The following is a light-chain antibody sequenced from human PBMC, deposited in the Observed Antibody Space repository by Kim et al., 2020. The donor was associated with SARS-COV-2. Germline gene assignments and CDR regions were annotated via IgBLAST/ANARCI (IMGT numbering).Light chain of an antibody. V-gene: IGKV1-39*01. J-gene: IGKJ2*01. Sequence: DIQMTQSPSSLSASIGDRLTITCRASQSISGYLNWYQQKPGKAPRLLIYASTNFQSGVPSRFSGSGSGTDFTLTISSLQPEDFATYYCQQSYSSPSTFGQGTKLEI. CDR2: AST. CDR3: QQSYSSPST. CDR1: QSISGY.